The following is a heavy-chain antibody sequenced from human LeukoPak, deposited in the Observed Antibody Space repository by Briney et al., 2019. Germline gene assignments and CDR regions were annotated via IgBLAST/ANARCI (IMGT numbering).Heavy chain of an antibody. CDR2: ISRSGDST. Sequence: GGSLRLSCAVSGLTFSSHAMSWVRQAPEKGLEWVSTISRSGDSTYYADSVKGRFTVSRDNSGNTLYLQMSSLRAEDTAVYYCAKTSDGYWGQGTLVTVSS. V-gene: IGHV3-23*01. J-gene: IGHJ4*02. CDR3: AKTSDGY. D-gene: IGHD1-26*01. CDR1: GLTFSSHA.